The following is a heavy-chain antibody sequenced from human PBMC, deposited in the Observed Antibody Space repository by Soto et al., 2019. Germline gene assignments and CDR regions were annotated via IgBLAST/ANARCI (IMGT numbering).Heavy chain of an antibody. Sequence: GSLRLSCAASGFTFSSYSMNWVRQAPGKGLEWVSSISSSSSYIYYADSVKGRFTISRDNAKNSLYLQMNSLRAEETAVYYCASYRAYSGYDRGYDYWGQGTLVTVSS. J-gene: IGHJ4*02. CDR3: ASYRAYSGYDRGYDY. V-gene: IGHV3-21*01. CDR2: ISSSSSYI. D-gene: IGHD5-12*01. CDR1: GFTFSSYS.